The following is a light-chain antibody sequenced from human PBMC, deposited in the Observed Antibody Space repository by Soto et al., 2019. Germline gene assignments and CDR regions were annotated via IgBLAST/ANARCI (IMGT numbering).Light chain of an antibody. Sequence: QSVLTQPPSVSGAPGQRVTISCTGSSSNIGAGYDVHWYQHLPGTAPKLLICGNTNRPSGVPDRFSGSKSGTSASLAITGLQADDEADYYCQSFDSSLSGSVFGGGTKLTVL. CDR1: SSNIGAGYD. CDR3: QSFDSSLSGSV. J-gene: IGLJ3*02. V-gene: IGLV1-40*01. CDR2: GNT.